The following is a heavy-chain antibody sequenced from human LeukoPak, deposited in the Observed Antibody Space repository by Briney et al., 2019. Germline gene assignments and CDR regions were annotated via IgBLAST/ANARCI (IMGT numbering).Heavy chain of an antibody. CDR1: GFTFSSYA. J-gene: IGHJ4*02. V-gene: IGHV3-23*01. CDR3: AKDLKWELLPFDY. Sequence: EGSLRLSCAASGFTFSSYAMSWVRQAPGKGLEWVSAISGSGGSTYYADSVKGRFTISRDNSKNTLYLQMNSLRAEDTAVYYCAKDLKWELLPFDYWGQGTLVTVSS. CDR2: ISGSGGST. D-gene: IGHD1-26*01.